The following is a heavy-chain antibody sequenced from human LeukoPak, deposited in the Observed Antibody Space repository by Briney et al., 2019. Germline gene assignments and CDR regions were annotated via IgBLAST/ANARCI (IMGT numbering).Heavy chain of an antibody. CDR3: AKDRNYYYYDSSGYHYFDY. D-gene: IGHD3-22*01. CDR1: GFTFSSYT. J-gene: IGHJ4*02. Sequence: PGGSLRLSCAASGFTFSSYTMNWVRQPPGKGLEWVSNIGTSSTTIYYGDSVKGRFTISRDNSKNTLYLQMDRLRAEDTAVYYCAKDRNYYYYDSSGYHYFDYWGQGTLVTVSS. V-gene: IGHV3-48*01. CDR2: IGTSSTTI.